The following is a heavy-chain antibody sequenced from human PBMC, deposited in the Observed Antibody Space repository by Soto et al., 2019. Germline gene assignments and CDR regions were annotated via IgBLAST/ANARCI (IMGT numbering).Heavy chain of an antibody. CDR3: AVGFGEFTNWFDP. J-gene: IGHJ5*02. CDR1: GGSFSGYY. D-gene: IGHD3-10*01. V-gene: IGHV4-34*01. CDR2: INHSGST. Sequence: SETLSLTCAVYGGSFSGYYWSWIRQPPGKVLEWIGEINHSGSTNYNPSLKSRVTISVDTSKNQFSLKLSSVTAADTAVYYCAVGFGEFTNWFDPWGQGTLVTVSS.